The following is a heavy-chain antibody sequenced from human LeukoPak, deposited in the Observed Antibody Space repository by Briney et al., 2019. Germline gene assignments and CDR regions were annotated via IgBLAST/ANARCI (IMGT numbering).Heavy chain of an antibody. CDR2: ISSSSSTI. D-gene: IGHD1-26*01. Sequence: GGSLRLSCAASGFTFSSYSMNWVHQAPGKGLEWVSYISSSSSTIYYADSVKGRFTISRDNAKNSLYLQMNSLRAEDTAVYYCAYSGSYTGHWGQGTLVTVSS. CDR1: GFTFSSYS. CDR3: AYSGSYTGH. V-gene: IGHV3-48*01. J-gene: IGHJ4*02.